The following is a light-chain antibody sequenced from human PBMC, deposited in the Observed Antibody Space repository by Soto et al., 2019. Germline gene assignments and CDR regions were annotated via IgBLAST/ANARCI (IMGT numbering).Light chain of an antibody. V-gene: IGKV3-15*01. CDR3: QQYKNWPLT. Sequence: DIVMTQSPATLSVAPGERATLSCRASQSVSSNLAWYQQKPGQAPRLLIYGASTRATGFPARFSGSGSGTEFTLTISSLQSEDFAVYYCQQYKNWPLTFGGGTKVDI. CDR2: GAS. CDR1: QSVSSN. J-gene: IGKJ4*01.